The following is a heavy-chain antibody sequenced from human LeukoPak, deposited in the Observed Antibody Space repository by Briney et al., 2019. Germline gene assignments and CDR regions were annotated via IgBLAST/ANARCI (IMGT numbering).Heavy chain of an antibody. Sequence: GGSLRLSCAASGFTFSNYWMSWVRQAPGKGLEWVANIKKDGSEKYYVDSVTGRFTISRDNAKNSLYLQMNSLRAEDTAVYYCARWATSYDFWGQGTLVTVSS. CDR1: GFTFSNYW. CDR3: ARWATSYDF. D-gene: IGHD3-10*01. V-gene: IGHV3-7*01. J-gene: IGHJ4*02. CDR2: IKKDGSEK.